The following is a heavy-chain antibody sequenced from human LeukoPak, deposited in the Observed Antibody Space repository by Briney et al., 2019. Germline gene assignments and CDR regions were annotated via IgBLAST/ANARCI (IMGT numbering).Heavy chain of an antibody. J-gene: IGHJ4*02. CDR2: IIPILGIA. CDR3: AKEQDNLLLLSHFDY. CDR1: GGTFISYA. V-gene: IGHV1-69*04. Sequence: GASVKVSCKASGGTFISYAISWVRQAPGQGREWMGRIIPILGIANYAQKFQGRVTITADKSTSTAYMELSSLRSEDTAVYYCAKEQDNLLLLSHFDYWGQGILVTVSA. D-gene: IGHD1-14*01.